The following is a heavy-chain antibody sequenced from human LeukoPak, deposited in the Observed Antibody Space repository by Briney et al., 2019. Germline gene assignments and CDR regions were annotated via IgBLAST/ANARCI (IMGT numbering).Heavy chain of an antibody. J-gene: IGHJ4*02. D-gene: IGHD5-24*01. CDR1: GGSISSGSYY. CDR2: IYTSGST. V-gene: IGHV4-61*02. CDR3: ARSDGYNYRDYYFDY. Sequence: SETLSLTCTVSGGSISSGSYYWSWIRQPAGKGLEWIGRIYTSGSTNYNPSLKSRVTISVDTSKNQFSLKLSSVTAADTAVYYCARSDGYNYRDYYFDYWGQGTLVTVSS.